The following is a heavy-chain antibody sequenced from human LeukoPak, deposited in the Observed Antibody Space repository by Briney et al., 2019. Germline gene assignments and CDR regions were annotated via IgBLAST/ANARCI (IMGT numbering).Heavy chain of an antibody. D-gene: IGHD2-2*01. V-gene: IGHV1-69*05. CDR3: ARGGSDIVVVPASAPYAFDI. J-gene: IGHJ3*02. CDR2: IIPIFGTA. CDR1: GGTFSSYA. Sequence: SVKVSCTASGGTFSSYAISWVRQAPGQGLEWMGGIIPIFGTANYAQKFQGRVTITTDESTSTAYMELSSLRSEDTAVYYCARGGSDIVVVPASAPYAFDIWGQGTMVTVSS.